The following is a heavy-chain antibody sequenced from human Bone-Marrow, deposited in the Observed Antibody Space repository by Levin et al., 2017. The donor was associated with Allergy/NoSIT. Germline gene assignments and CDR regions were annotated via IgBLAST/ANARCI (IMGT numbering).Heavy chain of an antibody. CDR1: GGSISSGDYY. J-gene: IGHJ3*02. V-gene: IGHV4-30-4*01. CDR3: ARAMVAMDDAFDI. D-gene: IGHD2-2*01. CDR2: IYYSGST. Sequence: LRLSCTVSGGSISSGDYYWSWIRQPPGKGLEWIGYIYYSGSTYYNPSLKSRVTISVDTSKNQFSLKLSSVTAADTAVYYCARAMVAMDDAFDIWGQGTMVTVSS.